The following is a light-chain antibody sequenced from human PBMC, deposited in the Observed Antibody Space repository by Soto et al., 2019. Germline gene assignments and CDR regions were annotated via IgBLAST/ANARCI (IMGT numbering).Light chain of an antibody. CDR2: DVT. Sequence: QSALTQPRSVSGSPRQSVTISCTGTSSDVGGYNYVSWYQQHPAKAPKLLIYDVTKRPSGVPDRFSGSKSGNTASLIISGLQAEDEADYYCCSYAGTYTLYVFGTGTKVTVL. CDR1: SSDVGGYNY. J-gene: IGLJ1*01. CDR3: CSYAGTYTLYV. V-gene: IGLV2-11*01.